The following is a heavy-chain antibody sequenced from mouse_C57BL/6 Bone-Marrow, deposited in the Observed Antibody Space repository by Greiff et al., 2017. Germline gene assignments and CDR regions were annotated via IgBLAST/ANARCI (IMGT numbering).Heavy chain of an antibody. J-gene: IGHJ1*03. CDR1: GYTFTSYW. Sequence: QVQLQQPGAELVKPGASVKLSCKASGYTFTSYWMHWVKQRPGQGLEWIGMIHPKSGSTNYNEKFKGKATLTVDKSSSTAYMQLSSLTSEDSAVYYCARGGILYGSSAFGYLDVWGTGTTATGSS. V-gene: IGHV1-64*01. D-gene: IGHD1-1*01. CDR2: IHPKSGST. CDR3: ARGGILYGSSAFGYLDV.